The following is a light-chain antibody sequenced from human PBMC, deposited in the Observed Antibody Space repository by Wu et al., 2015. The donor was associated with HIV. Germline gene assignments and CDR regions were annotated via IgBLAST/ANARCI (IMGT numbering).Light chain of an antibody. CDR1: QSLSRNY. Sequence: PGERVTLSCRASQSLSRNYLTYYQQKPGQAPRLLFYGASTRATSIPAGFSGSGSGTDFSLTIRSLQPEDFAVYYCQQYYNWWTFGQGTKVEIK. CDR3: QQYYNWWT. J-gene: IGKJ1*01. CDR2: GAS. V-gene: IGKV3-7*04.